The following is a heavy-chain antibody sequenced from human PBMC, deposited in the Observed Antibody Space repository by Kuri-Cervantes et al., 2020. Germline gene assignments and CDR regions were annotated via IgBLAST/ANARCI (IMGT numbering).Heavy chain of an antibody. V-gene: IGHV3-23*01. J-gene: IGHJ4*02. CDR3: AKDSEWFAGHFDY. CDR1: GFTFSSYS. D-gene: IGHD3-3*01. Sequence: ETLSLTCAASGFTFSSYSMNWVRQAPGKGLEWVSAISGSGGSTYYADSVKGRFTISRDNSKNTLYLQMNSLRAEDTAVYYCAKDSEWFAGHFDYWGQGTLVTVSS. CDR2: ISGSGGST.